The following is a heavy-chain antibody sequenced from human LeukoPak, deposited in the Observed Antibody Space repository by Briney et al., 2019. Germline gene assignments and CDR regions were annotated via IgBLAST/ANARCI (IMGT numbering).Heavy chain of an antibody. CDR1: GFTFSGFG. Sequence: GGSLRLSCAASGFTFSGFGMNWVRQAPGKGLEWVSSVSRSSSDTYYADSVKGRFTISRDNAKNSLYLQMNSLRAEDTAVYYCARGAVPYYYYYGMDVWGQGTTVTVSS. D-gene: IGHD1-26*01. CDR2: VSRSSSDT. V-gene: IGHV3-21*01. CDR3: ARGAVPYYYYYGMDV. J-gene: IGHJ6*02.